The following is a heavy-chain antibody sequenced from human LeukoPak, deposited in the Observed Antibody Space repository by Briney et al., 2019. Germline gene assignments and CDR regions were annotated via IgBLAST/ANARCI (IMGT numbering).Heavy chain of an antibody. J-gene: IGHJ4*02. Sequence: GGSLRLSCAASGFTFTDYLMTWVRQAPGKGLEWVADIKADGSEKYYVDSVRGRFTISRDNAKNSLYLQMNSLRAEDTALYYCARDSTGYGYEEWNWGQGTLVTVSS. CDR1: GFTFTDYL. V-gene: IGHV3-7*01. CDR3: ARDSTGYGYEEWN. CDR2: IKADGSEK. D-gene: IGHD5-18*01.